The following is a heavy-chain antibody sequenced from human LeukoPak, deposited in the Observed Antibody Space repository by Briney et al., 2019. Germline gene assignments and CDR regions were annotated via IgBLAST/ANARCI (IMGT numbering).Heavy chain of an antibody. Sequence: PGASVKVSCKASGYTFTSYGISWVRQAPGQGLEWMGWISAYNGNTNYAQKLQGRVTMTTDTSTSTAYMELRSLRSDDTAAYYCARDLGSTSSYYFDYWGQGTLVTVSS. D-gene: IGHD2-2*01. CDR2: ISAYNGNT. CDR1: GYTFTSYG. J-gene: IGHJ4*02. CDR3: ARDLGSTSSYYFDY. V-gene: IGHV1-18*01.